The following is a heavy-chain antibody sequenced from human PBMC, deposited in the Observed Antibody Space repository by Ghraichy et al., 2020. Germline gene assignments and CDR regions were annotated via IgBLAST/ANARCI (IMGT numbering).Heavy chain of an antibody. CDR3: ARPFGSSWYFDY. D-gene: IGHD6-13*01. CDR2: IYYSGST. V-gene: IGHV4-39*01. J-gene: IGHJ4*02. Sequence: SETLSLTCTVSGGSISSSSYYWGWIRQPPGKGLEWIGSIYYSGSTYYNPSLKSRVTISVDTSKNQFSLKLSSVTAADTAVYYCARPFGSSWYFDYWGQGTLVTVSS. CDR1: GGSISSSSYY.